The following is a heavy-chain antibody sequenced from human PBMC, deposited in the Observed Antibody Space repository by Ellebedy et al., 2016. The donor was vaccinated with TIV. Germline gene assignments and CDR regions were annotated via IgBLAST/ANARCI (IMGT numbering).Heavy chain of an antibody. CDR2: IYSGGRT. CDR1: GLTVSNNY. D-gene: IGHD5-12*01. CDR3: ARAYGGYNPLDY. Sequence: PGGSLRLSCAVSGLTVSNNYMSWVRQAPGKGLEWVSLIYSGGRTDYADSVKGRFTISRDNSKNTLYLQMNSLRAEDTAVYYCARAYGGYNPLDYWGQGTLVTVSS. V-gene: IGHV3-66*01. J-gene: IGHJ4*02.